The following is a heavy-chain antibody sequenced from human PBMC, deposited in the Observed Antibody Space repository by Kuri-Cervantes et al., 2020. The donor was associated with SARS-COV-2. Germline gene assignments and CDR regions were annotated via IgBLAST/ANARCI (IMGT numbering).Heavy chain of an antibody. D-gene: IGHD6-13*01. Sequence: SETLSLTCTVSGGSISSSSYYWGWIRQPPGKGLEWIGSIYYSGSTYYNPSLKSRVTISVDTSKNQFSLKPSSVTAADTAVYYCARHDRPGIAAAGMFDPWGQGTLVTVSS. CDR2: IYYSGST. V-gene: IGHV4-39*01. CDR3: ARHDRPGIAAAGMFDP. J-gene: IGHJ5*02. CDR1: GGSISSSSYY.